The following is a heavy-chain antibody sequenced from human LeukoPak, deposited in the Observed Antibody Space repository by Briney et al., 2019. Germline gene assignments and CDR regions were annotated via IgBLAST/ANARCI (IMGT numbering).Heavy chain of an antibody. CDR3: ARGTPYYGMDV. CDR2: ISYDGSNK. CDR1: GFTFSSYA. V-gene: IGHV3-30*04. J-gene: IGHJ6*02. Sequence: PGGSLRLSCAASGFTFSSYAMHWVRQAPGKGLEWVAVISYDGSNKYYADSVKGRFTISRDNSKNTLYLQMNSLRAEDTAVYYCARGTPYYGMDVWGQGPRSPSP.